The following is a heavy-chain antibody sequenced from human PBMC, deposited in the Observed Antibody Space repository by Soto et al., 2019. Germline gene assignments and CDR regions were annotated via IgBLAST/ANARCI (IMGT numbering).Heavy chain of an antibody. CDR1: GLTFNTYA. CDR2: ISNDGSNK. V-gene: IGHV3-30*03. J-gene: IGHJ1*01. CDR3: ASRRGYCSESSCSYFDYFQH. D-gene: IGHD2-2*01. Sequence: QVQLVESGGGVGQPGTSLRLSCAASGLTFNTYAMNWIRLAPGKGLEWVAVISNDGSNKYYADSVKGRFTISRDNSKNTVYLQMNSLRGEDTGVYYCASRRGYCSESSCSYFDYFQHWGQGALVIVSS.